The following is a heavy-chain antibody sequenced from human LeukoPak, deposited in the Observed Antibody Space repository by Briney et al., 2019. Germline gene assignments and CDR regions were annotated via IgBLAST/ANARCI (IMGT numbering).Heavy chain of an antibody. CDR1: GFTFSSYA. CDR3: AKDGMVRGVIITTGYYFDY. Sequence: GGSLRLSCAASGFTFSSYAMSWVRQAPGKGLEWVSAISGSGGSTYYADSVKGRFTISRDNSRNTLYLQMNSLRAEDTAVYYCAKDGMVRGVIITTGYYFDYWGQGTLVTVSS. J-gene: IGHJ4*02. D-gene: IGHD3-10*01. CDR2: ISGSGGST. V-gene: IGHV3-23*01.